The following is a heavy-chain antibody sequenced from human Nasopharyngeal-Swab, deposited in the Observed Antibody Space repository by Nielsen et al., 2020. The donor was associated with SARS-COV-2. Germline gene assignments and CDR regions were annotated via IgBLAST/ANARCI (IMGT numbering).Heavy chain of an antibody. J-gene: IGHJ6*02. D-gene: IGHD2-15*01. CDR3: ARDGGYCSGGSCYLPSYYYYGMDV. Sequence: ASVKVSCKASGYTFTSYGISWVRQAPGQGLEGMGWISAYNGNTNYAQKLQGRVTMTTDTSTSTAYMELRSLRSDHTAGYYCARDGGYCSGGSCYLPSYYYYGMDVWGQGPTVTVSS. V-gene: IGHV1-18*01. CDR2: ISAYNGNT. CDR1: GYTFTSYG.